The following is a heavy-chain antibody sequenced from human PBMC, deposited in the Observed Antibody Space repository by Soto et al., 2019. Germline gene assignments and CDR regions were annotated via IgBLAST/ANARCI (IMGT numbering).Heavy chain of an antibody. Sequence: QLHLQESGSGLVKPSQTLSLTCAVSGGSISSSPYSWSWIRQPPGQGLEWIGYILQSGSAYYNPSHKSRATISVDTSKNQFSLNLSSMTAADTAVYYCARTGSRYGANAFDIWGQGTIVTVSS. CDR3: ARTGSRYGANAFDI. CDR2: ILQSGSA. V-gene: IGHV4-30-2*01. D-gene: IGHD5-18*01. CDR1: GGSISSSPYS. J-gene: IGHJ3*02.